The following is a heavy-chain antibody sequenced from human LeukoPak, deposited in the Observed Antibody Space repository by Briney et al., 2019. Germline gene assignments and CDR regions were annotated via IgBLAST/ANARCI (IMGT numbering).Heavy chain of an antibody. J-gene: IGHJ6*03. V-gene: IGHV3-23*01. CDR1: GFTFSNYV. D-gene: IGHD3-3*01. CDR2: ISGGGTST. Sequence: HPGGSLRLSCAASGFTFSNYVMNWVRQAPGKGLECVSGISGGGTSTYYADSVKGRFTISRDNSKNTLYLQMNSLRAEDTAVYYCAKESDFWSGTAMDVWGKGTTVTVSS. CDR3: AKESDFWSGTAMDV.